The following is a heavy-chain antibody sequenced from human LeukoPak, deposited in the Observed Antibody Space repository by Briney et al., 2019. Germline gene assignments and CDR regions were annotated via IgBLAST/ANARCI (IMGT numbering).Heavy chain of an antibody. CDR3: AKSWCTTICYGIYD. D-gene: IGHD2-2*01. Sequence: GGSLRLSCAASGFTFNTYGMNWVRQAPGKGLEWVAFIQYDGSNKYYAESVKSRFTISRDNSKNTLYLQMNSLRAEDTAVYYCAKSWCTTICYGIYDWGQGTLVTVS. J-gene: IGHJ4*02. V-gene: IGHV3-30*02. CDR1: GFTFNTYG. CDR2: IQYDGSNK.